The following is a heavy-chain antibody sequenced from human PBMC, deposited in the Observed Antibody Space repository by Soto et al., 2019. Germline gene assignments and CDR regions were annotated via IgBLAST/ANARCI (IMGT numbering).Heavy chain of an antibody. CDR1: GFTFSNAW. Sequence: GGSLRLSCAASGFTFSNAWMSWVRQAPGKGLEWVCRIKSKTDGGTTDYAAPVKGSFTISRDDSKNTLYLQMNSLKTEDAAVYYCASGNYRGYLYLDVWGRGTLVTVSS. V-gene: IGHV3-15*01. CDR3: ASGNYRGYLYLDV. J-gene: IGHJ2*01. D-gene: IGHD3-22*01. CDR2: IKSKTDGGTT.